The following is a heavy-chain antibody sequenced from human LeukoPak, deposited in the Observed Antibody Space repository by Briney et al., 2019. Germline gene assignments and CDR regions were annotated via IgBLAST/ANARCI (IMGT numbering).Heavy chain of an antibody. Sequence: GGSLRLYCAASGFIFRIYGMHWVRQAPGKGLEWVALISYEGDSTYYADSVKGRFTISRDNSKDMLYLQMNSLTAEDTAVYYCARVAYGSSWYVDYWGQGNLVTVSS. CDR2: ISYEGDST. CDR3: ARVAYGSSWYVDY. CDR1: GFIFRIYG. D-gene: IGHD6-13*01. J-gene: IGHJ4*02. V-gene: IGHV3-30*03.